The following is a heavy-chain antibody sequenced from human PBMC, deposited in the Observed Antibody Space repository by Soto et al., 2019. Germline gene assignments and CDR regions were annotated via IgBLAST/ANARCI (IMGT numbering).Heavy chain of an antibody. D-gene: IGHD2-8*02. CDR2: ISDSGGSP. CDR3: ARYALGLSPWWYNWFDR. J-gene: IGHJ5*02. CDR1: GFTFSSYA. Sequence: VQLLESGGGFVQPGGSLRLSCAASGFTFSSYAMNWVRQTPGEGLEWVSGISDSGGSPYYADSVKGRFTISRDNSKNTLYLQMDSLRAEDTGVYYCARYALGLSPWWYNWFDRWGQGTLVSVSS. V-gene: IGHV3-23*01.